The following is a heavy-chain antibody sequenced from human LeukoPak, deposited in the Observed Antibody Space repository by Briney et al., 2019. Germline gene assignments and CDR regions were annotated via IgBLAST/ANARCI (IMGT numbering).Heavy chain of an antibody. CDR2: ISYDGSNK. Sequence: GGSLRLSCAASGFTFSSYGMHWVRQAPGKGLEWVAVISYDGSNKYYADSVKGRFTISRDNSKNTLYLQMNSLRAEDTAVYYCAKGKDCSSTSCYSHTTYYYYGMDVWGQGATVTVSS. CDR3: AKGKDCSSTSCYSHTTYYYYGMDV. D-gene: IGHD2-2*01. J-gene: IGHJ6*02. V-gene: IGHV3-30*18. CDR1: GFTFSSYG.